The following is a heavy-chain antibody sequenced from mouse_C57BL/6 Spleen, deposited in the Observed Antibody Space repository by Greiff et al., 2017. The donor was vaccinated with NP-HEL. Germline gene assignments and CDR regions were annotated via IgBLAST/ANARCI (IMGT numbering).Heavy chain of an antibody. D-gene: IGHD1-1*01. CDR1: GFTFSDYG. Sequence: EVKLVESGGGLVKPGGSLKLSCAASGFTFSDYGMHWVRQAPEKGLEWVAYISSGSSTIYYADTVKGRFTISRDNAKNTLFLQMTSLRSEDTAMDYCARRGIGYYGSWDYWGQGTTLTVSS. CDR3: ARRGIGYYGSWDY. J-gene: IGHJ2*01. V-gene: IGHV5-17*01. CDR2: ISSGSSTI.